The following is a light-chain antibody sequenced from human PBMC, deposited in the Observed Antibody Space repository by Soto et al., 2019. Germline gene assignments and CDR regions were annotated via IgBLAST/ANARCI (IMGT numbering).Light chain of an antibody. CDR1: QSVGSY. CDR3: QQRSSWPPL. CDR2: GAS. Sequence: EIVLTQSPATLSLYPGERATLSCRASQSVGSYLVWYQQKPGQAPRLLIHGASNRATGIPARFSGSGSGTDFTLTISSLEPGDFAVYYCQQRSSWPPLFGQGTRLEIK. J-gene: IGKJ5*01. V-gene: IGKV3-11*01.